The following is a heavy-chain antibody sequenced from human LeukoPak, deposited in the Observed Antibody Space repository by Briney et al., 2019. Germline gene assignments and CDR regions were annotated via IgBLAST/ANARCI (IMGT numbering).Heavy chain of an antibody. V-gene: IGHV5-51*01. J-gene: IGHJ4*02. Sequence: PGESLKISCKGSRYSFTSHWIGWVRQMPGKGLEWMGIIYPGDSDTRYSPSFQGQVTISADKSISTAYLQWNSLRASDTAMYYCARFVGACSGGSCYSDYWGQGTLVTVSS. CDR1: RYSFTSHW. CDR2: IYPGDSDT. CDR3: ARFVGACSGGSCYSDY. D-gene: IGHD2-15*01.